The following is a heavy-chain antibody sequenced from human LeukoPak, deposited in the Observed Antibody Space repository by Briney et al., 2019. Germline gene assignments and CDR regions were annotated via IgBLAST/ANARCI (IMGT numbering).Heavy chain of an antibody. V-gene: IGHV4-4*02. CDR1: GGSISSSNW. J-gene: IGHJ3*02. CDR2: IYHSGST. Sequence: SGTLSLTCAVSGGSISSSNWWSWVRQPPGKGLEWIGEIYHSGSTNYNPSLKSRVTISVDKSKNQFSLKLSSVTAADTAVYYCAREVVIAAAGRRAFDIWGQGTMVTVSS. CDR3: AREVVIAAAGRRAFDI. D-gene: IGHD6-13*01.